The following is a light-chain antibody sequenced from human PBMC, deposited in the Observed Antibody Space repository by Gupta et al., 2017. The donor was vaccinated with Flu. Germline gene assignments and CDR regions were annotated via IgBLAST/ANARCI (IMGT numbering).Light chain of an antibody. CDR3: QQYGTSPDT. CDR2: GAS. J-gene: IGKJ2*01. V-gene: IGKV3-20*01. Sequence: ATLSCRTSSVGSSSYLAWYQQKPGQAPRLLILGASSRATGIPDRFSGSGSGTDFTLTISRLEPEDFALYYWQQYGTSPDTFGQGTKLEI. CDR1: SVGSSSY.